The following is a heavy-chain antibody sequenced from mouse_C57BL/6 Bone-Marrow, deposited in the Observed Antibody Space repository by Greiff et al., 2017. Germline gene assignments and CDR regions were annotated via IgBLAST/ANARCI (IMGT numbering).Heavy chain of an antibody. CDR1: GYTFTSYW. J-gene: IGHJ3*01. V-gene: IGHV1-72*01. CDR3: ARQHPSTVVEDWFAY. Sequence: QVQLQQPGAELVKPGASVKLSCKASGYTFTSYWMHWVKQRPGRGLEWIGRIDPNSGGTKYNEKFKSKATLTVDKPSSTAYMQLSSLTSEDSAVYYCARQHPSTVVEDWFAYWGQGTLVTVSA. CDR2: IDPNSGGT. D-gene: IGHD1-1*01.